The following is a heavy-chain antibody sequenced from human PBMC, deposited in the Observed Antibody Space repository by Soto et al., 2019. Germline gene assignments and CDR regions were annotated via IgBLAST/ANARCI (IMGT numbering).Heavy chain of an antibody. Sequence: SDTLSLTCAVSGGSFTSNNWWTRVRQPPGQGLEWIGEIYRTGSTNYNPSLKSRVTISLDKSENQFSLKVTSLTAADTAVYYCASRDPGTSVDYWGQGXLVTVYS. CDR2: IYRTGST. CDR3: ASRDPGTSVDY. D-gene: IGHD1-7*01. J-gene: IGHJ4*02. V-gene: IGHV4-4*02. CDR1: GGSFTSNNW.